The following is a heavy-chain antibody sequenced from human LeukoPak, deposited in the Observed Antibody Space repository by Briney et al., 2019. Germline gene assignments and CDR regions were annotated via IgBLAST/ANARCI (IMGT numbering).Heavy chain of an antibody. V-gene: IGHV3-7*01. J-gene: IGHJ4*02. CDR1: GFTFSDYY. D-gene: IGHD3-9*01. CDR2: MKEDGSDI. CDR3: ARGGARYLDS. Sequence: GGSLRLSCAASGFTFSDYYMSWVRQAPGKGLEWVAKMKEDGSDIHYVDSVKGRFTICRDNAKNSLCLQMSSLRVEDTAVYYCARGGARYLDSWGQGILVTVSS.